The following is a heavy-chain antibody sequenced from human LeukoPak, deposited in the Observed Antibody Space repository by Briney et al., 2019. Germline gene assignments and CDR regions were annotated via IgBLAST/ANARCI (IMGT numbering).Heavy chain of an antibody. V-gene: IGHV3-21*01. J-gene: IGHJ4*02. D-gene: IGHD5-18*01. Sequence: GGSLRLSCAASGFTFSSYSMNWVRQAPGKGLEWVSSIGSSSSYIYYADSVKGRFTIPRDNAKNSLYLQMNSLRAEDTAVYYCAASTKHTAMVDYWGQGTLVTVSS. CDR3: AASTKHTAMVDY. CDR2: IGSSSSYI. CDR1: GFTFSSYS.